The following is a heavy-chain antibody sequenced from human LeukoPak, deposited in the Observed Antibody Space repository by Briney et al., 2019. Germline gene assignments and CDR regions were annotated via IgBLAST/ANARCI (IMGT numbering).Heavy chain of an antibody. J-gene: IGHJ4*02. CDR1: GFTFSSYA. Sequence: GGSLRLSCAASGFTFSSYAMHWVRQAPGKGLEWVAVISYDGSNKYYADSVKGRFTISRDNSKNTLYLQMNSLRAEDTAVYYCARDSGSCYFDYWGQGTLVTVSS. CDR2: ISYDGSNK. CDR3: ARDSGSCYFDY. V-gene: IGHV3-30*04. D-gene: IGHD1-26*01.